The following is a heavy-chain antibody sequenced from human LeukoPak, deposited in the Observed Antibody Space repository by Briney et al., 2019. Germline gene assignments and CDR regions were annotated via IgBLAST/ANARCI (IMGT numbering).Heavy chain of an antibody. Sequence: SETLSLTCAVYGGSFSGYYWRWIRQPPGKGLEWIGEINHSGSTNYNPSLKSRVTISVDTSKNQCSLKQSTAPAANTAVYYWARGAIYGGYDYWGQGTLVTVSS. D-gene: IGHD5-12*01. CDR1: GGSFSGYY. CDR3: ARGAIYGGYDY. J-gene: IGHJ4*02. CDR2: INHSGST. V-gene: IGHV4-34*01.